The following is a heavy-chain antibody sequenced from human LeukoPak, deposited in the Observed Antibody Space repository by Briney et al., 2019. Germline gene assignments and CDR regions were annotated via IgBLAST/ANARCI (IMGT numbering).Heavy chain of an antibody. CDR2: INHSGST. J-gene: IGHJ6*02. CDR3: ARGPIPNYHSSGWPKGRYGMDV. D-gene: IGHD6-19*01. V-gene: IGHV4-34*01. CDR1: GGSFSGYY. Sequence: SETLSLTCAVYGGSFSGYYWSWIRQPPGQGLEWIGEINHSGSTNYNPSLTSRVTISVDTSKNQFSLKLSSVTAADTAVYYYARGPIPNYHSSGWPKGRYGMDVWGQGTTVTVSS.